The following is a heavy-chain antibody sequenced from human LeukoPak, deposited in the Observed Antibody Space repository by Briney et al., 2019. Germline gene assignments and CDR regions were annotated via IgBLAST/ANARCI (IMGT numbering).Heavy chain of an antibody. J-gene: IGHJ4*02. CDR3: AKGIYTSTSYYDS. CDR2: IIGGGDYT. CDR1: GFTFSSYV. D-gene: IGHD2-2*01. Sequence: GGFLRLSCAASGFTFSSYVMTWVRQAPGKGLAWVSTIIGGGDYTYYVDSVKGRFTISRDNSKNTLYLQVNSLRAEDTAVYYCAKGIYTSTSYYDSWGQGTLVTVSS. V-gene: IGHV3-23*01.